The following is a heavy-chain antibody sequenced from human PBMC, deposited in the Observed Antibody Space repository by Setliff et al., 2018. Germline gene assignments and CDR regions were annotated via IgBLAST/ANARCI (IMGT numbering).Heavy chain of an antibody. CDR1: GGSISSGTYY. D-gene: IGHD1-26*01. V-gene: IGHV4-31*02. CDR3: ARTGTYRYFDY. CDR2: IYYSGTT. Sequence: PSETLSLTCTVSGGSISSGTYYWSWIRQHPGKGLEWIGYIYYSGTTYYNPSLKSRVTISVDTSKNQFSLKLSSVTAADTAVYYCARTGTYRYFDYWGQGALVTVSS. J-gene: IGHJ4*02.